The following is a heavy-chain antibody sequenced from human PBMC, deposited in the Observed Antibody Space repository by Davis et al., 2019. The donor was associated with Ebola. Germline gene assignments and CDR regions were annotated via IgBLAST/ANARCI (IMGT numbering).Heavy chain of an antibody. Sequence: ASVKVSCKASGYTFTGYYMHWVRQAPGQGLEWMGWINPNSGGTNYAQKFQGRVTMTRDTSISTAYMELSRLRSDDTAVYYCARLSGSGWYYFYYYGMDVWGQGTTVTVSS. V-gene: IGHV1-2*02. J-gene: IGHJ6*02. CDR3: ARLSGSGWYYFYYYGMDV. D-gene: IGHD6-19*01. CDR1: GYTFTGYY. CDR2: INPNSGGT.